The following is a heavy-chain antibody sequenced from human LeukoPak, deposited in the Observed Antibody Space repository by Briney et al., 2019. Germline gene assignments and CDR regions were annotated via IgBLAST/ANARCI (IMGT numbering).Heavy chain of an antibody. Sequence: ASVKVSCKASGYTFTGYYMHWVRQAPGQGLEWMGWINPNSGGTNYAQKFQGRVTMTRDTSISTAYMELSRLRSDDTAVYYCARVKSWMVEETFDYWGQGTLVTVSS. V-gene: IGHV1-2*02. CDR2: INPNSGGT. CDR1: GYTFTGYY. CDR3: ARVKSWMVEETFDY. D-gene: IGHD2-15*01. J-gene: IGHJ4*02.